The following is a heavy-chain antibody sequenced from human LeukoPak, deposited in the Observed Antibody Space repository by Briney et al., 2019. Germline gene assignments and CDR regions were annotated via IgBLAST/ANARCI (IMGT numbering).Heavy chain of an antibody. Sequence: ASVKVSCKASGGTFSSYAISWARQAPGQGLEWMGGIIPIFGTANYAQKFQGRVTITADESTSTAYMELSSLRSEDTAVYYCASIHYYDSSGYYLDYWGQGTLVTVSS. J-gene: IGHJ4*02. CDR2: IIPIFGTA. V-gene: IGHV1-69*13. CDR1: GGTFSSYA. CDR3: ASIHYYDSSGYYLDY. D-gene: IGHD3-22*01.